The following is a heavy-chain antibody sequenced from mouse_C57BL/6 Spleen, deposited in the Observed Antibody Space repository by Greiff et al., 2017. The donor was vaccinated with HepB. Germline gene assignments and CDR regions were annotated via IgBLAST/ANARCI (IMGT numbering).Heavy chain of an antibody. D-gene: IGHD1-1*01. Sequence: DVKLVESGGGLVQPGGSLSLSCAASGFTFTDYYMSWVRQPPGKALEWLGFIRNKANGYTTEYSASVKGRFTISRDNSQSILYLQMNALRAEDSATYYCARLRSSLYYFDYWGQGTTLTVSS. CDR2: IRNKANGYTT. CDR3: ARLRSSLYYFDY. CDR1: GFTFTDYY. V-gene: IGHV7-3*01. J-gene: IGHJ2*01.